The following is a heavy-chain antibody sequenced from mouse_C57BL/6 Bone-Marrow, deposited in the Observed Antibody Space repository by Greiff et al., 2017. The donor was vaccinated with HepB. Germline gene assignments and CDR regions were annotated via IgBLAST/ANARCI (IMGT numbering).Heavy chain of an antibody. J-gene: IGHJ4*01. CDR2: INPGSDGT. V-gene: IGHV1-54*01. Sequence: QVQLQQSGAELVRPGTSVKVSCKASGYAFTNYLIEWVKQRPGQGLEWIGVINPGSDGTNYNEKFKGKATLTADKSSSTAYMQLSSLTSEDSAVYFCARYPDYYDYDAAMDYWGQGTSVTVSS. CDR3: ARYPDYYDYDAAMDY. D-gene: IGHD2-4*01. CDR1: GYAFTNYL.